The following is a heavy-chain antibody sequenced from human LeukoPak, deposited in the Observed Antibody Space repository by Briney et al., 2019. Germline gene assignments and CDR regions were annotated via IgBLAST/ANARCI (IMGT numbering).Heavy chain of an antibody. J-gene: IGHJ4*02. CDR3: ARFTTGNFNDY. CDR2: INHSGST. D-gene: IGHD1-1*01. V-gene: IGHV4-34*01. Sequence: SETLSLTCAVYGGSFSGYYWSWIRQPPGKGLEWIGEINHSGSTNYNPSLKSRVTISVDTSKNQFSLKLSSVTAADTAVYYCARFTTGNFNDYWGQGTLVTVSS. CDR1: GGSFSGYY.